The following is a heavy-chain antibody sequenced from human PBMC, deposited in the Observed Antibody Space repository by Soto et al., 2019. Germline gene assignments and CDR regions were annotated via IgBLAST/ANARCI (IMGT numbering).Heavy chain of an antibody. CDR2: ISSSSSYI. V-gene: IGHV3-21*01. Sequence: GGSLRLSCAASGFTFSSYSMNWVRQAPGKGLEWVSSISSSSSYIYYADSVKGRFTISRDNAKNSLYLQMNSLRAEDTAVYYCARDLYYYDSSGYYPFDYWGQGTLVTVSS. CDR1: GFTFSSYS. CDR3: ARDLYYYDSSGYYPFDY. J-gene: IGHJ4*02. D-gene: IGHD3-22*01.